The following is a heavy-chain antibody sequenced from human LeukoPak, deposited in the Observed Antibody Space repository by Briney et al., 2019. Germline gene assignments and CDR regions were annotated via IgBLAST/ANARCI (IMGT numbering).Heavy chain of an antibody. J-gene: IGHJ4*02. V-gene: IGHV3-15*01. D-gene: IGHD3-22*01. CDR2: IKSKTDGGTT. CDR1: GFTFSNAW. CDR3: ARDLHYYDSSGPVDY. Sequence: GGSLRLSCAASGFTFSNAWMSWVRQAPGKGLEWVGRIKSKTDGGTTDYAAPVKGRFTISRDDSKNTLYLQMNSLRAEDTAVYYCARDLHYYDSSGPVDYWGQGTLVTVSS.